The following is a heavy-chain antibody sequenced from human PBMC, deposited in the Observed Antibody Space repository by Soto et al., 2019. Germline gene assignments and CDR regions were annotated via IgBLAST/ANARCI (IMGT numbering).Heavy chain of an antibody. J-gene: IGHJ3*01. CDR2: VYWDDDK. CDR1: GFSLSTSVVG. D-gene: IGHD3-3*01. CDR3: AHRPTGDLWSGYLPGAYDF. Sequence: VXGPTHVNSTQTLTLTCSFSGFSLSTSVVGVGWIRQPPGKALEWLAIVYWDDDKHYSPSLKRRLTIIKDTSKNQVVLTMANMEPVDTATYYCAHRPTGDLWSGYLPGAYDFWGQGTMVTVSS. V-gene: IGHV2-5*02.